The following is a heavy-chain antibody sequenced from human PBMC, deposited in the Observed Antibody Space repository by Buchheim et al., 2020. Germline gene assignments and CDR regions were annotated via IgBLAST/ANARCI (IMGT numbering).Heavy chain of an antibody. D-gene: IGHD6-13*01. CDR2: ISGSGGST. V-gene: IGHV3-23*01. CDR3: AKDPGSPRAAAGNWFDP. CDR1: GFTFSSYA. J-gene: IGHJ5*02. Sequence: EVQLLESGGGLVQPGGSLRLSCAASGFTFSSYAMSWVRQAPGKGLEWVSAISGSGGSTYYADSVKGRFTISRDNYKKTLYLQMNSLRAEDTAVYYCAKDPGSPRAAAGNWFDPWGQGTL.